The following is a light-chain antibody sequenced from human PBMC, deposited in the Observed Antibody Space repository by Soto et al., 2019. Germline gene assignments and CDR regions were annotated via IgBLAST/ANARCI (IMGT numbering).Light chain of an antibody. CDR2: EVT. CDR3: SSYAGSATVV. Sequence: QSALTQPPSASGSPGQSVTISCTGTSSDVGDYNYVSWFQQHPGKAPKLMIFEVTNRPSGVPDRFSGSKSGNTASLTISGLQADDEADYYCSSYAGSATVVFGGGTKLTVL. V-gene: IGLV2-8*01. J-gene: IGLJ2*01. CDR1: SSDVGDYNY.